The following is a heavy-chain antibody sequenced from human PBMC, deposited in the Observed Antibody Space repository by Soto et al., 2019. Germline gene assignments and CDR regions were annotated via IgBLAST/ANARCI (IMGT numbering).Heavy chain of an antibody. CDR3: ASNSGVVYGMDV. V-gene: IGHV1-46*01. J-gene: IGHJ6*02. CDR2: INPSGVST. D-gene: IGHD3-3*01. Sequence: GASVKVSCKASGYTFTSYYMHWVRQAPGQGLEWMGIINPSGVSTTYAQKFQGRVTMTRDTSTSTVYMELSSLRSEDTAVYYCASNSGVVYGMDVWGQGTTVTVSS. CDR1: GYTFTSYY.